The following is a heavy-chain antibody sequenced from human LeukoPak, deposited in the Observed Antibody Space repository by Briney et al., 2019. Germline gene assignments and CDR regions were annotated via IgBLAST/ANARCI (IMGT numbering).Heavy chain of an antibody. CDR3: ARVGLTTYDWYSDL. D-gene: IGHD4-11*01. J-gene: IGHJ2*01. CDR2: INPNSGAT. Sequence: ASVKVSCKASGYSFTGYYMHWVRQAPGQGLEWMGWINPNSGATNYAQKFQGWVTMTRDTSISSVYMELNRLRSDDTAVYYCARVGLTTYDWYSDLWGRGTLVTVSS. V-gene: IGHV1-2*04. CDR1: GYSFTGYY.